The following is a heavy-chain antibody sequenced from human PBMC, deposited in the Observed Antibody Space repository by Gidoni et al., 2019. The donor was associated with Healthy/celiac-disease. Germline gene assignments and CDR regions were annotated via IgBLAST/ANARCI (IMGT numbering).Heavy chain of an antibody. Sequence: QVQLQESGPGLVKPSETLSLTCTVSGGSISSYYWSWIRQPPGKGLEWIGYIYYSGSTNYNPSLKSRVTISVDTSKNQFSLKLSSVTAADTAVYYCARVSQQLVRGYDYGMDVWGQGTTVTVSS. J-gene: IGHJ6*02. CDR2: IYYSGST. CDR1: GGSISSYY. V-gene: IGHV4-59*01. D-gene: IGHD6-13*01. CDR3: ARVSQQLVRGYDYGMDV.